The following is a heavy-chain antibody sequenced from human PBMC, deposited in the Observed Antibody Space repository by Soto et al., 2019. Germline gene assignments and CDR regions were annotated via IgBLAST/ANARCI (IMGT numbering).Heavy chain of an antibody. CDR1: GGTFSSYA. Sequence: SVKVSSKAPGGTFSSYATSWVRQAPGQGPEWMRGTIPILGIANYAQTFQGRATIIAVETTNTASLELTSLRSEDTAVYYSARANAMDVWGQGTTVAVSS. J-gene: IGHJ6*02. CDR3: ARANAMDV. CDR2: TIPILGIA. V-gene: IGHV1-69*10.